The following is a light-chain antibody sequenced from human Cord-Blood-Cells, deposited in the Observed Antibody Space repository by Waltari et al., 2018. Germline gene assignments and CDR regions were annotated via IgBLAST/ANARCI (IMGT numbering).Light chain of an antibody. CDR3: QQYYSTLLT. CDR2: WAS. Sequence: DIVMTQSPDSLAVSLCERATINCKSSQSVLYSSNNKNYLAWYQQKPGQPPKLLIYWASTRESGVPDQFSGSGSGTDFTLTISSLQAEDVAVYYCQQYYSTLLTFGGGTKVEIK. J-gene: IGKJ4*01. CDR1: QSVLYSSNNKNY. V-gene: IGKV4-1*01.